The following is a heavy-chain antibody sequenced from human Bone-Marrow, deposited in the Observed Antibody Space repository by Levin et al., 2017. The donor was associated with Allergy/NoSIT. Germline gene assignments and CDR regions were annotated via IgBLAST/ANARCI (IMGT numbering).Heavy chain of an antibody. D-gene: IGHD3-3*01. CDR3: ARDGRYYDGFSGYWTYYFDL. CDR2: IYSGGST. J-gene: IGHJ4*02. V-gene: IGHV3-66*02. Sequence: LAGGSLRLSCAASGFTVSDNYMSWVRQAPGKGLEWVSLIYSGGSTYYADSVKGRFTISRDNSKNTLYLQMNSLRAEDTAVYYCARDGRYYDGFSGYWTYYFDLWGLGTLVTVSS. CDR1: GFTVSDNY.